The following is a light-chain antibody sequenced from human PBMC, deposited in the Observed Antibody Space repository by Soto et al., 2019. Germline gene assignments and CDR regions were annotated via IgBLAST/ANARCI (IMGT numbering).Light chain of an antibody. J-gene: IGLJ1*01. CDR1: SSDVGGYNY. CDR3: SSKTSSRTPFV. V-gene: IGLV2-14*01. CDR2: EVN. Sequence: QPALAQPASVSGSPGQSITISCTGTSSDVGGYNYVSWYQQHPGNAPRLMIYEVNNRPSGVPNRFSGSKSGNTASLTISGLQAEDEADYYCSSKTSSRTPFVFGTGTKVTVL.